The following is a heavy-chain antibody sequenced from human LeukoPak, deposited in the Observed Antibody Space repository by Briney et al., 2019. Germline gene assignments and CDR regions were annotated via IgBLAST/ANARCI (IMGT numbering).Heavy chain of an antibody. CDR2: ISGSGGST. CDR3: ARDDMVVTALTYYYYGMDV. V-gene: IGHV3-23*01. Sequence: GGSLRLSCAASGFTFSSYAMSWVRQAPGKGLEWVSAISGSGGSTYYADSVKGRFTISRGNSKNTLYLQMNSLRAEDTAVYYCARDDMVVTALTYYYYGMDVWGQGTTVTVSS. D-gene: IGHD2-21*02. J-gene: IGHJ6*02. CDR1: GFTFSSYA.